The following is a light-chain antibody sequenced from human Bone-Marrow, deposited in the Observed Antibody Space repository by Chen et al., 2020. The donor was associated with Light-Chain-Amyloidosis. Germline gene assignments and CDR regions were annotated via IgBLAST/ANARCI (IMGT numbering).Light chain of an antibody. Sequence: QSVLTQPPSVSAAPGQKVTISCSGSSSNIGTHYVSWYQQVPGPAPKLLIYDNDERPSGCPDRFSGSQSGTSATLGITGRQTGDEADYYCGTWDGRMSAGVFGGGTRLTVL. CDR3: GTWDGRMSAGV. V-gene: IGLV1-51*01. CDR2: DND. CDR1: SSNIGTHY. J-gene: IGLJ2*01.